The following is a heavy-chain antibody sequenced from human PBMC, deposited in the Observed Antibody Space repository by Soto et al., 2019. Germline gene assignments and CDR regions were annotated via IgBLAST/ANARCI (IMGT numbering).Heavy chain of an antibody. CDR2: VYDGGST. J-gene: IGHJ5*02. Sequence: KPSETLSLTCTVSGGPMYSYFWHWIRQTPGKGLEWIGYVYDGGSTNYNPSLKSRATFSVDTSKNQVSLKLRSVTAADTAVYFCARADRKWLDPWGLGFLVTVSS. CDR1: GGPMYSYF. V-gene: IGHV4-59*01. CDR3: ARADRKWLDP.